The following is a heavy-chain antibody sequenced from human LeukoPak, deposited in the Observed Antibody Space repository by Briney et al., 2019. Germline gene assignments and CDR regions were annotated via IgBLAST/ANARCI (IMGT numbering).Heavy chain of an antibody. J-gene: IGHJ4*02. V-gene: IGHV3-43*02. CDR3: SKDYYDSSGYDYLPGG. CDR2: ISGDGGST. Sequence: PGGSLRLSCAASGFTFDDYAMHWVRQAPGKGLEWVSLISGDGGSTYYADSVKGRFTISRDNSKNSLYLQMNSLRTEDTALYNCSKDYYDSSGYDYLPGGWGQGTLVTVSS. CDR1: GFTFDDYA. D-gene: IGHD3-22*01.